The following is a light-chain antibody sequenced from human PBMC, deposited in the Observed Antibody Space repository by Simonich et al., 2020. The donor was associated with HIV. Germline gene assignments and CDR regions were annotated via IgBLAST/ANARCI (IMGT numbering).Light chain of an antibody. CDR2: WAS. Sequence: DIVMTQSPDSLAVSLCERATINCKSSQSVLYSSNNKNYLTWYQQKPGQPPKLLIYWASTRESGVPDRISGSGSGTHFTLTISSLQAEDVAVYYCQQYYSTPRTFGQGTKVEIK. CDR3: QQYYSTPRT. V-gene: IGKV4-1*01. J-gene: IGKJ1*01. CDR1: QSVLYSSNNKNY.